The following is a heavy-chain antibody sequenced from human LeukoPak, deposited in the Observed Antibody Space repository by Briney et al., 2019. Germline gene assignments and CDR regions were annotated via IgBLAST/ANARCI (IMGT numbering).Heavy chain of an antibody. CDR2: IHYSGST. CDR3: AGLGAAEKLDY. Sequence: SETLSLTCTVSGGSISSYYWSWLRQPPGKGLEWIGYIHYSGSTNYNPSLKSRVTISVDTSKNQFSLKLSSVTAADTAVYYCAGLGAAEKLDYWGQGTLVTVSS. D-gene: IGHD6-25*01. J-gene: IGHJ4*02. V-gene: IGHV4-59*08. CDR1: GGSISSYY.